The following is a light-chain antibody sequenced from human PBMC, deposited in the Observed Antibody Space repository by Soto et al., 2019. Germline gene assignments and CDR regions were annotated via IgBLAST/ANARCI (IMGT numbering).Light chain of an antibody. J-gene: IGKJ1*01. V-gene: IGKV3-20*01. CDR2: HTS. CDR1: QTVNSR. CDR3: QQYGSSGT. Sequence: EIVLTQSPATLSSSPGDRATLSCRASQTVNSRLAWYQHTPGQAPRPLIYHTSNRATGIPARFSGSGSGTDFTLTISRLEPEDFAVYYCQQYGSSGTFGQGTKVDIK.